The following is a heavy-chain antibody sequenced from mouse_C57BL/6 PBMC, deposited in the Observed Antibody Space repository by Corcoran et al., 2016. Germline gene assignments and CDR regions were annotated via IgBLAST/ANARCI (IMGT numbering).Heavy chain of an antibody. CDR2: INTYSGVP. CDR1: GYTFTTYG. J-gene: IGHJ4*01. CDR3: ARRPLYGSSPMDY. D-gene: IGHD1-1*01. V-gene: IGHV9-3*01. Sequence: QIQLVQSGPELKKPGETVKISCKASGYTFTTYGMSWVKQAPGKGLKWMGWINTYSGVPTYADDFKGRFAFSLETSASTAYLQINYLKNEDTATYFCARRPLYGSSPMDYWGQGTSVTVSS.